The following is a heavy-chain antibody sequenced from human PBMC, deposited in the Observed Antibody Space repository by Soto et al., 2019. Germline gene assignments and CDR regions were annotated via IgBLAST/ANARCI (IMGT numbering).Heavy chain of an antibody. CDR1: GFTFSSYA. CDR2: IWYDGSNK. D-gene: IGHD3-22*01. J-gene: IGHJ4*02. Sequence: QVQLVESGGGVVQPGRSLRLSCAASGFTFSSYAMHWVRQAPGKGLEWVAVIWYDGSNKYYADSVKGRFTISRDNSKNTLYLQMNSLRAEDTAVYYCARDSGDSSGYFRGYFDYWGQGTLVTVSS. CDR3: ARDSGDSSGYFRGYFDY. V-gene: IGHV3-33*08.